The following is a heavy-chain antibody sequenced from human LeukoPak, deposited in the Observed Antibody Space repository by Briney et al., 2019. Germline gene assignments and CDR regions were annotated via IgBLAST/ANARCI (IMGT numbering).Heavy chain of an antibody. CDR1: GGAISSYY. Sequence: PSETLSLTCTVSGGAISSYYLTWVRQPPGKGLEWIGYIYYSGSTNYNPSLKSRVTISVDTSKNQYSLKLSSVTAADTAVYYCARIIVGATRNHYMDVWGKGTTVTVSS. V-gene: IGHV4-59*08. J-gene: IGHJ6*03. CDR3: ARIIVGATRNHYMDV. D-gene: IGHD1-26*01. CDR2: IYYSGST.